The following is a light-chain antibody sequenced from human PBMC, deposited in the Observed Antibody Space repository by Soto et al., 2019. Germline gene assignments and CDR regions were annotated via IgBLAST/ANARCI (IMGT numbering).Light chain of an antibody. J-gene: IGLJ2*01. CDR2: ENN. CDR1: SGSIASNY. CDR3: QSFDSRNVV. Sequence: NFMLTQPHSVSESPGKTVKISCTRSSGSIASNYVQWYQQRPGSAPTIVMYENNQRPSGVPDRFSGSIDSSSNSASLTISGLKTEDEADYYCQSFDSRNVVFGGGTKVTVL. V-gene: IGLV6-57*03.